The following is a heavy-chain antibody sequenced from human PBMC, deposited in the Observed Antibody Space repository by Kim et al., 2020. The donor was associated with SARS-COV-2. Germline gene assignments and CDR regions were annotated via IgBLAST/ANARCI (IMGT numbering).Heavy chain of an antibody. J-gene: IGHJ4*02. V-gene: IGHV3-9*01. CDR1: GFTFDDYA. Sequence: GGSLRLSCAASGFTFDDYAMHWVRQAPGKGLEWVSGISWNSGSIGYADSVKGRFTISRDNAKNSLYLQMNSLRAEDTALYYCAKDYDILTGYSLGATLDYWGQGTLVTVSS. CDR2: ISWNSGSI. CDR3: AKDYDILTGYSLGATLDY. D-gene: IGHD3-9*01.